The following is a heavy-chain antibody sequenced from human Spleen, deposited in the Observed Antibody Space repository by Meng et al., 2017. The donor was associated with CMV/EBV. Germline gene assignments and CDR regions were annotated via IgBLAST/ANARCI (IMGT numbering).Heavy chain of an antibody. CDR1: GFTFSDYV. J-gene: IGHJ3*02. D-gene: IGHD3-22*01. CDR3: ARNYYDNSDDAFDI. CDR2: ISSSGTYI. V-gene: IGHV3-21*01. Sequence: GGSLRLSCAASGFTFSDYVMNWVRQAPEKGLEWVSSISSSGTYIYNADSVRGRFTISRDIAKNSLYLQMNSLRAEDTAVYYCARNYYDNSDDAFDIWGQGTMVTVSS.